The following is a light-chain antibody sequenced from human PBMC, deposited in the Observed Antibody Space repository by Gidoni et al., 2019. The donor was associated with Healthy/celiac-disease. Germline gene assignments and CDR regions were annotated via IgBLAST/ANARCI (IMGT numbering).Light chain of an antibody. Sequence: DIQMNQSPSSLSASVGERVTITSRASQSITNYLAWFQQKPGKDPKSLIHPASSLQSGVPSKFSGSGSGTDFTLTISSLQPEDFATYYCQQYNSYPWTFGQGTKVEIK. J-gene: IGKJ1*01. V-gene: IGKV1-16*02. CDR3: QQYNSYPWT. CDR1: QSITNY. CDR2: PAS.